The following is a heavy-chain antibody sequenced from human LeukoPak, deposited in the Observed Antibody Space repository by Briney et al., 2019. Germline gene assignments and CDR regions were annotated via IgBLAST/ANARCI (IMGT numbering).Heavy chain of an antibody. J-gene: IGHJ4*02. CDR3: ARAIPGTGY. V-gene: IGHV4-34*01. CDR2: ISPSGAT. Sequence: PSETLSLTCAVYGVSFSGYSWTWIRQPPGKGLEWIREISPSGATDYSPSLKSRVTISIDTSKNQFSLNLNSVTAADTAVYYCARAIPGTGYWGQGTLVTVSS. D-gene: IGHD6-13*01. CDR1: GVSFSGYS.